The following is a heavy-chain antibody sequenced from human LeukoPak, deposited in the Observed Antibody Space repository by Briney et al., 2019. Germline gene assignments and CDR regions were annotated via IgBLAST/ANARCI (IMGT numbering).Heavy chain of an antibody. CDR3: ARRGGYNWNYAEDY. J-gene: IGHJ4*02. D-gene: IGHD1-7*01. Sequence: GGSLRLSCAASGFTVSSNYMSWVRQAPGKGLXXXXVIYSGGSTYYADSVKGRFTISRDNSKNTLYLQMNSLRAEDTAVYYCARRGGYNWNYAEDYWGQGTLVTVSS. CDR1: GFTVSSNY. CDR2: IYSGGST. V-gene: IGHV3-53*01.